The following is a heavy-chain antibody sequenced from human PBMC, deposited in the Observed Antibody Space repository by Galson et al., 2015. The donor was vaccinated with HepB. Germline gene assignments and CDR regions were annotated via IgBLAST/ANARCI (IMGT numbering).Heavy chain of an antibody. CDR3: ARDANPIAVAEYFDL. CDR2: ISSSSYI. V-gene: IGHV3-21*01. J-gene: IGHJ2*01. CDR1: GFTFSSYS. Sequence: SLRLSCAASGFTFSSYSMNWVRQAPGKGLEWVSSISSSSYIYYADSVKGRFTISRDNAKNSLYLQMNSLRAEDTAVYYCARDANPIAVAEYFDLWGCGTLVTVSS. D-gene: IGHD6-19*01.